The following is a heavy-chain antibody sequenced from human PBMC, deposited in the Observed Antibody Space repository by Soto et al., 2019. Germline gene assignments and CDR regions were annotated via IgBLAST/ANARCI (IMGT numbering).Heavy chain of an antibody. J-gene: IGHJ4*02. CDR1: GFTFNIYA. V-gene: IGHV3-23*01. Sequence: EVQLLESVGDLIQPGGSLRLSCAASGFTFNIYAMTWVRQAPGKGLEWVSAISRYGDITYYADSVEGRFSISRDNSKNSLYPQMNSLRAEDTAVYYCAKERYFDHDSRGYLFDNWGQGTLVTVSS. CDR2: ISRYGDIT. D-gene: IGHD3-22*01. CDR3: AKERYFDHDSRGYLFDN.